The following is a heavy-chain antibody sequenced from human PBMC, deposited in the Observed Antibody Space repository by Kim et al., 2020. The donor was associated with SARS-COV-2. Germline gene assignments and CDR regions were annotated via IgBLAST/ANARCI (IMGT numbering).Heavy chain of an antibody. CDR3: ARDGTAVAGGLYYYYGMDV. J-gene: IGHJ6*02. Sequence: GGSLRLSCAASGFTFSSYGMHWVRQAPGKGLEWVAVIWYDGSNKYYADSVKGRFTISRDNSKNTLYLQMNSLRAEDTAVYYCARDGTAVAGGLYYYYGMDVWGQGTTVTVSS. CDR2: IWYDGSNK. CDR1: GFTFSSYG. D-gene: IGHD6-19*01. V-gene: IGHV3-33*01.